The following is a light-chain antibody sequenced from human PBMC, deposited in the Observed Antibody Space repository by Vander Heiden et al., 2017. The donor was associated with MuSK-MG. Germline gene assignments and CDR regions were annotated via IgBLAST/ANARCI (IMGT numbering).Light chain of an antibody. CDR2: EVS. Sequence: SALTQPPSVSGSPGQSVTISCPGTSSDVGSYNRVSWYQQPPGTAPKLMIYEVSNRPSGVPDRFSGSKSGNTASLTISGLQAEDEDDYYCSSYTSSSVVFGGGTKLTVL. CDR1: SSDVGSYNR. CDR3: SSYTSSSVV. V-gene: IGLV2-18*02. J-gene: IGLJ2*01.